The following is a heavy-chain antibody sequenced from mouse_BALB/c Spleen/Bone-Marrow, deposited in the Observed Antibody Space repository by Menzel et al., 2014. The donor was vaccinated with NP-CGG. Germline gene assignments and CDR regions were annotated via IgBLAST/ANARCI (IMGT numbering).Heavy chain of an antibody. CDR3: ARGRPYYFDY. CDR1: GFSITSDYA. CDR2: MSYSGST. Sequence: EVKLMESGPGLVKPSQSLSLTCTVAGFSITSDYAWNWIRQFPGNKLEWMGYMSYSGSTNYNPSLKSRISFTRDTSQNQFFLQLNSVTTEDTATYYCARGRPYYFDYWGQGTTPTVSS. J-gene: IGHJ2*01. V-gene: IGHV3-2*02.